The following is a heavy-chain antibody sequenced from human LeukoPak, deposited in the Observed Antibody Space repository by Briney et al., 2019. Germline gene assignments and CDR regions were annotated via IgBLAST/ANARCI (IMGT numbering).Heavy chain of an antibody. CDR2: IKQDGSEK. Sequence: GGSLRLSCAASGFTFSSYWMSWVRQAPGKGLEGVANIKQDGSEKYYVDSVKGRFTISRDNAKNSLYLQMNSLRAEDTAVYYCARDPVVTAIDDAFDIWGQGTMVTVSS. CDR1: GFTFSSYW. D-gene: IGHD2-21*02. V-gene: IGHV3-7*01. J-gene: IGHJ3*02. CDR3: ARDPVVTAIDDAFDI.